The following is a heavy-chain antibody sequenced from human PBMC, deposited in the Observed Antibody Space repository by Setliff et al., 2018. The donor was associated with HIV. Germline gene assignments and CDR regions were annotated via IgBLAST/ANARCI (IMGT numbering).Heavy chain of an antibody. J-gene: IGHJ5*02. CDR1: DDSISSYY. Sequence: SETLSLTCTVSDDSISSYYWSWIRQPTGKGLEWIGYIYTSGSTNYNPSLKSRVTMSVDTSKNQFSLKLSSVTAADTAVYYCARFSNTLPWFDPWGQGTLVTVSS. D-gene: IGHD4-4*01. CDR3: ARFSNTLPWFDP. V-gene: IGHV4-4*09. CDR2: IYTSGST.